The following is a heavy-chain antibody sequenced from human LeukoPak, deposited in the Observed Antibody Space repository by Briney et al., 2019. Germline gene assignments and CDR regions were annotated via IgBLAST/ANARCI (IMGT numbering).Heavy chain of an antibody. CDR1: GFTFSSYS. Sequence: GGSLRLSCAASGFTFSSYSMNWVRQAPGKGLEWASYIDSSSSTIYYADSVKGRFTISRDNAKNSLYLQMNSLRAEDTALYYCARESKPAAIPDYYYYYYMDVWGKGTTVTVSS. V-gene: IGHV3-48*01. J-gene: IGHJ6*03. CDR2: IDSSSSTI. CDR3: ARESKPAAIPDYYYYYYMDV. D-gene: IGHD2-2*02.